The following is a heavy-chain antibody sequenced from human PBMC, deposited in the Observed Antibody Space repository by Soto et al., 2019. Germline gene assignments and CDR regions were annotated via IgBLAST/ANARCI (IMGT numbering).Heavy chain of an antibody. J-gene: IGHJ4*02. Sequence: QVPLQESGPRLVRPSGTLSLTCTVSSGSISTANWWRWVRQPPGRGLEWIGEIYHSGSTNYNLSLQRRVTLSVDKSKNQCSLRLISVTAADTAMYYCARRGGGVVLTATTPYDYWGQGTLVTVSS. CDR1: SGSISTANW. V-gene: IGHV4-4*02. CDR2: IYHSGST. D-gene: IGHD2-21*02. CDR3: ARRGGGVVLTATTPYDY.